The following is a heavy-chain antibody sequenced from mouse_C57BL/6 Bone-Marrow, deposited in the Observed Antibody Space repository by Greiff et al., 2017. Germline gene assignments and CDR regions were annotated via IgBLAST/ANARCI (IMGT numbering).Heavy chain of an antibody. J-gene: IGHJ4*01. D-gene: IGHD2-5*01. CDR1: GFTFSSYG. Sequence: DVMLVESGGDLVKPGGSLKLSCAASGFTFSSYGMSWVRQTPDKRLEWVATISSGGSYTYYPDSVKGRFTISRDNATNTLYLQMSRLQCGDTAMYYGARQGYYSNSYAMDYWGQGTSVTVSS. CDR2: ISSGGSYT. CDR3: ARQGYYSNSYAMDY. V-gene: IGHV5-6*02.